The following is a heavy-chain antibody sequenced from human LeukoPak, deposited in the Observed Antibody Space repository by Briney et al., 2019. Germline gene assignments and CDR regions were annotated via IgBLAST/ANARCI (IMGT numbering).Heavy chain of an antibody. CDR2: IYHSGST. V-gene: IGHV4-59*01. Sequence: SETLSLTCTVSGDSITNYYWSWIRQPPGKGLEWIGYIYHSGSTKYNPSLESRVTISVDTSKNHFSLRLTSVTAADTAVYFCARERLKSYGVVNPYRKAHGMDVWGQGTTVIVS. D-gene: IGHD3-3*01. CDR3: ARERLKSYGVVNPYRKAHGMDV. J-gene: IGHJ6*02. CDR1: GDSITNYY.